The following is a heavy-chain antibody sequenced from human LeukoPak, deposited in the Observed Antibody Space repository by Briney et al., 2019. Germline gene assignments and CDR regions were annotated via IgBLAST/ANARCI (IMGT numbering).Heavy chain of an antibody. Sequence: GGSLRLSCAASGFTFSSSEMNWVRQAPGKGLEWVAVIWYDGSNKYYADSVKGRFTISRDNSKNTLYLQMNSLRAEDTAVYYCARELERLFDPWGQGTLVTVSS. V-gene: IGHV3-33*08. D-gene: IGHD1-1*01. CDR2: IWYDGSNK. J-gene: IGHJ5*02. CDR1: GFTFSSSE. CDR3: ARELERLFDP.